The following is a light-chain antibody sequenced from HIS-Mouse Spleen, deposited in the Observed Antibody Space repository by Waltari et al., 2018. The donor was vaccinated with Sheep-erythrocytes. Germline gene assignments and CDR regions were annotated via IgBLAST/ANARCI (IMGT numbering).Light chain of an antibody. V-gene: IGLV3-10*01. Sequence: SYELTQPPSVSVSPGQTARITCSGDALPKKYAYWYQQKSGQAPVLVIYEDSKRPSGLPERFSGSSSGTMATLTISCAQVEDEADYYCYSTDSSGNHYVFGTGTKVTVL. CDR3: YSTDSSGNHYV. J-gene: IGLJ1*01. CDR1: ALPKKY. CDR2: EDS.